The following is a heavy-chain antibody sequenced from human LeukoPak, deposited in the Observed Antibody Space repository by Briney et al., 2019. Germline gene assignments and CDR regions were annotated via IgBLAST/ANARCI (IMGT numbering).Heavy chain of an antibody. D-gene: IGHD2-15*01. CDR3: ASGAEGWNY. J-gene: IGHJ4*02. V-gene: IGHV3-13*01. CDR2: IGKSGHT. CDR1: EFPFRSYD. Sequence: LWLWSAASEFPFRSYDMPWGRPDTGKSMEWVSGIGKSGHTYYAGSVKGRFTISRENAKNSLYLQMNDLRAGDTAVYYCASGAEGWNYWGQGTLVTVSS.